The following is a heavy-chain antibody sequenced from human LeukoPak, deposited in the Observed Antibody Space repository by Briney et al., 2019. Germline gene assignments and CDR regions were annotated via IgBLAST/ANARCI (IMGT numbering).Heavy chain of an antibody. CDR2: ISAYNGNT. V-gene: IGHV1-18*01. Sequence: ASVKVSCKASGHTFTSYGISWVRQAPGQGLEWMGWISAYNGNTNYAQKLQGRVTMTTDTSTSTAYMELRSLRSDDTAVYYCAREVTMVRGVIAYYYYMDVWGKGTTVTISS. D-gene: IGHD3-10*01. CDR3: AREVTMVRGVIAYYYYMDV. J-gene: IGHJ6*03. CDR1: GHTFTSYG.